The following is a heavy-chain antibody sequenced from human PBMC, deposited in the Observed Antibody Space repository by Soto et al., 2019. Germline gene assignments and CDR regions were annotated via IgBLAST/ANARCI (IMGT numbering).Heavy chain of an antibody. CDR1: GYTFTGYD. CDR2: ISPNSGDT. V-gene: IGHV1-2*04. CDR3: ARTLCSSISCYGGSWDY. D-gene: IGHD2-2*01. Sequence: QVQLVQSGAEVKKPGASVKVSCKASGYTFTGYDMHWVRQAPGQGLEWMGWISPNSGDTNYAQKFQGWVTMTRDPSISTAYMELSRLRSYDTVVYYCARTLCSSISCYGGSWDYWGQGTLVTVSS. J-gene: IGHJ4*02.